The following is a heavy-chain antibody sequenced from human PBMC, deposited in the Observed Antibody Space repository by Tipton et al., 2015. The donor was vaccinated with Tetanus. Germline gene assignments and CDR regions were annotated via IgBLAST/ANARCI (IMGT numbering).Heavy chain of an antibody. J-gene: IGHJ6*02. CDR1: GGTFGSYA. D-gene: IGHD2-15*01. Sequence: QLVQSGAEVKKPGSSVKVSCKASGGTFGSYAISWVRQAPGQGLEWMGGIIPIFGTANYAQKFQGRVTITADESTSTAYMELSSLRSEDTAVYYCAREREYCSGGSCYYGMDVWGQGTTVTVSS. V-gene: IGHV1-69*01. CDR3: AREREYCSGGSCYYGMDV. CDR2: IIPIFGTA.